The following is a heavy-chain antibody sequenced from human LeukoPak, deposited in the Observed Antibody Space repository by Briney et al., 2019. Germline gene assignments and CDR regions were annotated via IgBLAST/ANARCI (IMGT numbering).Heavy chain of an antibody. CDR3: VRVPPGTTIYAY. D-gene: IGHD1-14*01. CDR2: IIPIFSTA. CDR1: GGTFSSYA. V-gene: IGHV1-69*05. J-gene: IGHJ4*02. Sequence: ASVKVSCKASGGTFSSYAISWVRQAPGQGLEWMGGIIPIFSTANYAQKFQGRVTMTRNTSIGTAYMELSSLRSEDTAIYYCVRVPPGTTIYAYWGQGTLVTVSS.